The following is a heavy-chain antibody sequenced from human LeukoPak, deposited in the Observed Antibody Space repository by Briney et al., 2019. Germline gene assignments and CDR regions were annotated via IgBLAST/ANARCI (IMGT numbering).Heavy chain of an antibody. CDR2: LASGASP. Sequence: GTSLRLSCAASGFTFSTYAMSWVRQAPGKGLEWVSALASGASPSYADSVKGRFTISRDNSKNTLYLQLNSLTAEDTAVYYCARQLGYCSSGNCYFDSWGQGTLVTVSS. D-gene: IGHD2-2*01. J-gene: IGHJ4*02. CDR3: ARQLGYCSSGNCYFDS. CDR1: GFTFSTYA. V-gene: IGHV3-23*01.